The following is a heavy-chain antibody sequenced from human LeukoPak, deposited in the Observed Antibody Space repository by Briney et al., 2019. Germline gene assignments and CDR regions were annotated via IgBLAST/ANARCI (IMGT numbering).Heavy chain of an antibody. D-gene: IGHD3-3*01. V-gene: IGHV1-8*01. J-gene: IGHJ6*03. CDR2: RNPNSGNT. CDR1: GYTFTSYD. CDR3: ARGKVLRFLEWLHIPDLYYYYMDV. Sequence: ASVNVSCKASGYTFTSYDINWVRQATGQGLEWMGWRNPNSGNTGYAQKFQGRVTMTRNTSISTAYMELSSLRSEDTAVYYCARGKVLRFLEWLHIPDLYYYYMDVWGKGTTVTVSS.